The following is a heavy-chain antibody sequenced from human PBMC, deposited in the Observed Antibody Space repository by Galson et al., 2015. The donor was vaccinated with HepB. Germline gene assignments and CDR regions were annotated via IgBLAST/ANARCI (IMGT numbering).Heavy chain of an antibody. CDR3: ARETAAGRTFDL. D-gene: IGHD6-13*01. V-gene: IGHV3-30*19. Sequence: SLRLSCAASGFTFGAYGMHWVRRSPGKGPEWVAFMSYEGSTKDYADSVKGRFTISRDNSKNMLFVQMNSLRPDDTAEYYCARETAAGRTFDLWGQGTKVIVSS. J-gene: IGHJ3*01. CDR2: MSYEGSTK. CDR1: GFTFGAYG.